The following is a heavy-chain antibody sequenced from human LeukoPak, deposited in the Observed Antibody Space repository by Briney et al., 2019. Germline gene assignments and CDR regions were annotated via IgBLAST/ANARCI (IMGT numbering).Heavy chain of an antibody. CDR3: ARLNYDILTGYRGWFDP. Sequence: GESLKISCKGSGYSFTSYWIGWVRQMPGKGLEWMGIIYPGDSDTRYSPSFQGQVTISADKSISTAYLQWSSLNASDTAMYYCARLNYDILTGYRGWFDPWGQGTLVTVSS. D-gene: IGHD3-9*01. J-gene: IGHJ5*02. CDR1: GYSFTSYW. V-gene: IGHV5-51*01. CDR2: IYPGDSDT.